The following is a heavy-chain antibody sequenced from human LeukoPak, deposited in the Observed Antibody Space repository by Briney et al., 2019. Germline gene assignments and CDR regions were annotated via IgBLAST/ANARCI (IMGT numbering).Heavy chain of an antibody. J-gene: IGHJ3*02. CDR1: RGTFSSYA. D-gene: IGHD6-6*01. CDR2: IIPIFGIA. V-gene: IGHV1-69*04. Sequence: GSSVKVSCKASRGTFSSYAISWVRQAPGQGLEWMGRIIPIFGIANYAQKFQGRVTITADKSTSTAYMELSSLRSEDTAVYYCAREGSSSSSGDAFDIWGQGTMVTVSS. CDR3: AREGSSSSSGDAFDI.